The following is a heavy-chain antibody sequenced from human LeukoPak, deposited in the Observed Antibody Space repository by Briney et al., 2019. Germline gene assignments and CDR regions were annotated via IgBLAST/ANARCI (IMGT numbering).Heavy chain of an antibody. D-gene: IGHD6-19*01. J-gene: IGHJ4*02. CDR1: GFTFSSDA. CDR2: ISGSGGNT. CDR3: AKLIIRGWYFDY. V-gene: IGHV3-23*01. Sequence: GGSLRLSCAASGFTFSSDAMSWVRQAPGKGLEWVSDISGSGGNTYSADSVKGRFTISRDNSKNTLYLQMNSLRAEDTAVYFCAKLIIRGWYFDYWGQGILVTVSS.